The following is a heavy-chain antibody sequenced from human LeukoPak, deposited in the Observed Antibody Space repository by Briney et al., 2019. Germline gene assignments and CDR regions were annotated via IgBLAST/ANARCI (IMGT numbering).Heavy chain of an antibody. CDR3: ARGFSSSRENDAFDI. Sequence: SGTLSLTCAVSGGSISSSNWWSWVRQPPGKGLEWIGEIYHSGSTNYNPSLKSRVTISVDKSKNQFSLKLSSVTAADTAVYYCARGFSSSRENDAFDIWGQGTMVTVSS. CDR2: IYHSGST. D-gene: IGHD6-13*01. J-gene: IGHJ3*02. V-gene: IGHV4-4*02. CDR1: GGSISSSNW.